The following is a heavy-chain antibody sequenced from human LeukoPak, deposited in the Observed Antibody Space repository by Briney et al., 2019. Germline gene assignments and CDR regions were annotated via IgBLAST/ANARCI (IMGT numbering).Heavy chain of an antibody. V-gene: IGHV4-4*02. CDR1: GASIRSTHW. Sequence: SETLSLTCAVSGASIRSTHWWTWLRPPPGKGLEWIGETYHNGNTKYNPSLSSRLIISVDYSKNQFSMKMTSVTAADTAVYYCARDGTYYYDSLPDYWGQGTLVTVSS. D-gene: IGHD3-22*01. CDR3: ARDGTYYYDSLPDY. CDR2: TYHNGNT. J-gene: IGHJ4*02.